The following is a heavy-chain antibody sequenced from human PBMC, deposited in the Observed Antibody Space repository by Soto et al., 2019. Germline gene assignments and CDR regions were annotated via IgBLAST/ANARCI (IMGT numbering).Heavy chain of an antibody. D-gene: IGHD3-10*01. J-gene: IGHJ5*02. CDR3: ARVWNGSGSYSSVGWFDP. CDR2: IIPILGIA. CDR1: GGTFSSYT. V-gene: IGHV1-69*02. Sequence: SVKVSCKASGGTFSSYTISWVRQAPGQGLEWMGRIIPILGIANYAQKFQGRVTITADKSTSTAYMELSSLRSEDTAVYYCARVWNGSGSYSSVGWFDPWGRG.